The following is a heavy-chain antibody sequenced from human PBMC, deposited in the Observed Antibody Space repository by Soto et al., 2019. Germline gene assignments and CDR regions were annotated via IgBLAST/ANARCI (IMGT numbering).Heavy chain of an antibody. CDR2: MYNTGST. Sequence: SETLSLTCTVSGGSIIGYYWSWIRQPPGKGLEWIGYMYNTGSTVYNPSFKSRVTISVDTSKNQFSLKLNSLTAADTAVYYCARDLWGYCGTDCYPLDVWGQGTTVT. V-gene: IGHV4-59*01. D-gene: IGHD2-21*02. J-gene: IGHJ6*02. CDR1: GGSIIGYY. CDR3: ARDLWGYCGTDCYPLDV.